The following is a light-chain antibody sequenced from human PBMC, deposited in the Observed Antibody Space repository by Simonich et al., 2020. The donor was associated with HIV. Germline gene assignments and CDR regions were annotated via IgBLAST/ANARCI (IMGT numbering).Light chain of an antibody. V-gene: IGKV3-15*01. J-gene: IGKJ2*01. CDR1: QSFSSN. CDR3: QQYNNWHT. CDR2: GAS. Sequence: EIVMTQSPATLSVSPGERATLSCRASQSFSSNLDWYQQKPGQAPRLLIYGASTRATGIPARFGGSGSGTEFPLTISRMQSEDFAVYYCQQYNNWHTFGQGTKLEIK.